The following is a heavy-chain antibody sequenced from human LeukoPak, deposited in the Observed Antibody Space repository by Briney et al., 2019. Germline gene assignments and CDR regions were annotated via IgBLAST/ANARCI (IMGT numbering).Heavy chain of an antibody. CDR2: MNEDGGEI. V-gene: IGHV3-7*04. Sequence: PGGSLRLSCAASGFTFSDYYMSWIRQAPGKGLEWVASMNEDGGEIHYVDSVKGRFTISRDNAKNSLYLQMNSLTAEDTAVYYCVRAYHPGGWFDPWGQGTLVTVSS. CDR1: GFTFSDYY. CDR3: VRAYHPGGWFDP. J-gene: IGHJ5*02. D-gene: IGHD2-21*01.